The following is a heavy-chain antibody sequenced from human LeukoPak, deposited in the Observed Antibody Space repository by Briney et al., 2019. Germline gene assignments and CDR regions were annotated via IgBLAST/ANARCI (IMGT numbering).Heavy chain of an antibody. J-gene: IGHJ1*01. CDR2: ISGSGGST. CDR3: ARVGYYYGSGSSLTGYFQH. V-gene: IGHV3-23*01. CDR1: GFTFSSYS. D-gene: IGHD3-10*01. Sequence: PGGSLRLSCAASGFTFSSYSMRWVGQAPGKGLEWVSAISGSGGSTYYADSVKGRFTISRDNSKNTLYLQMNSLRAEDTAVYCCARVGYYYGSGSSLTGYFQHWGQGTLVTVSS.